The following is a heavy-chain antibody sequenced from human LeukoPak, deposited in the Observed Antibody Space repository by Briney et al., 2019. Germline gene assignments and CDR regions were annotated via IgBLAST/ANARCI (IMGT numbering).Heavy chain of an antibody. Sequence: SETLSLTCAVYGGSFSGYYWSWIRQPPGKGLEWIGEINHSGSTNYNPSLKSRVTISVDTSKNQFSLKLSSVTAADTAVYCCARAGRYYDFWTGPYYYYYYMDVWGKGTTVTVSS. V-gene: IGHV4-34*01. CDR3: ARAGRYYDFWTGPYYYYYYMDV. J-gene: IGHJ6*03. D-gene: IGHD3-3*01. CDR2: INHSGST. CDR1: GGSFSGYY.